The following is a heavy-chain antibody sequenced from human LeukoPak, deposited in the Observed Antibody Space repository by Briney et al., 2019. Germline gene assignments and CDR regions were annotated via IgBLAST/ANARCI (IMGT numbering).Heavy chain of an antibody. Sequence: GRSLRLSCAASGFSFSNNPMHWVRQAPGRALEWVAVSSSDGNNEYYADSVKGRFTISRDNSKNTLYLQMNSLRPEDTAVYYCARGSATTLYYYYYMDVWGKGTTVTVSS. CDR2: SSSDGNNE. V-gene: IGHV3-30*01. D-gene: IGHD1-26*01. J-gene: IGHJ6*03. CDR3: ARGSATTLYYYYYMDV. CDR1: GFSFSNNP.